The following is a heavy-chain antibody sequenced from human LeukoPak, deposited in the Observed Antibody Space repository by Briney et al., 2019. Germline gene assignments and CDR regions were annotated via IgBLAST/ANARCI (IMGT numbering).Heavy chain of an antibody. CDR1: GYTFTSYG. Sequence: ASVKVSCKASGYTFTSYGISWVRQAPGQGLEWMGWISAYNGNTNYAQKLQGRVTMTTDTSTSTAYMELRSLRSDDTAVYYCARITMVRGVIFDWFFDLWGRGTLVTVSS. D-gene: IGHD3-10*01. CDR2: ISAYNGNT. J-gene: IGHJ2*01. V-gene: IGHV1-18*01. CDR3: ARITMVRGVIFDWFFDL.